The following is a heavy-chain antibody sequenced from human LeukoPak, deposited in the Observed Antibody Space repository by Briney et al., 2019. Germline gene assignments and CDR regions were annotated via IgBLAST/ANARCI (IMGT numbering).Heavy chain of an antibody. J-gene: IGHJ3*02. CDR1: GGSSSSYY. CDR2: IYYSGST. V-gene: IGHV4-59*08. CDR3: ARQYYYDSSGPDAFDI. Sequence: SETLSLTCTVSGGSSSSYYWSLIRQPSGKGLEWIGNIYYSGSTNYNPSLKSRVTISVDTSKNQFSLKLSSVTAADTAVYYCARQYYYDSSGPDAFDIWGQGTMVTVSS. D-gene: IGHD3-22*01.